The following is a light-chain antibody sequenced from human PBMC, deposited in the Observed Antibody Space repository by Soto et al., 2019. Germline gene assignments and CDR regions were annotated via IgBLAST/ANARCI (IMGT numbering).Light chain of an antibody. CDR2: KAS. CDR3: HQHYSYWT. CDR1: QSISSW. V-gene: IGKV1-5*03. Sequence: DIQMTQYPSTLSASVGDRVIITCRASQSISSWLAWYQQKPGKAPKLLISKASNLESGVPSRFSGSGSGTEFTLTVSSLQPDDFATYYCHQHYSYWTFRQGTKVEIK. J-gene: IGKJ1*01.